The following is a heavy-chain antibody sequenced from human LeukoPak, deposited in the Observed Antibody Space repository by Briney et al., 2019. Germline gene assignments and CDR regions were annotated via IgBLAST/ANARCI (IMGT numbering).Heavy chain of an antibody. Sequence: SETLSLTGTVSGGSISSYYWSWIRQPPGKGLEWIGYIYYSGSTNYNPSLKSRVTISVDTSKNQFSLKLSSVTAADTAVYYCARSGYGLVDYWGQGTLVTVSS. V-gene: IGHV4-59*01. D-gene: IGHD3-3*01. CDR1: GGSISSYY. J-gene: IGHJ4*02. CDR3: ARSGYGLVDY. CDR2: IYYSGST.